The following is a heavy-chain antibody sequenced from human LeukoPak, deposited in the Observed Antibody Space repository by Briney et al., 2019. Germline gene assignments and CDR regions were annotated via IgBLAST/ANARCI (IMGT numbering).Heavy chain of an antibody. D-gene: IGHD3-10*01. CDR1: GGSISSSSYY. J-gene: IGHJ4*02. Sequence: PSETLSLTCTVSGGSISSSSYYWGWIRQPPGKGLEWIGSIYYSGSTYYNPSLKSRVTISVDTSKNQFSLKLSSVTAADTAVYYCARGAGEFYFDYWGQGTLVTVSS. CDR3: ARGAGEFYFDY. V-gene: IGHV4-39*07. CDR2: IYYSGST.